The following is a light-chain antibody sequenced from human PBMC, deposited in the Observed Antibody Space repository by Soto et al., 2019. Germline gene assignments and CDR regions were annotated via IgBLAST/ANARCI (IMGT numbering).Light chain of an antibody. CDR2: AAS. CDR3: QQYNNNWPLT. V-gene: IGKV3-15*01. CDR1: QSVSSN. J-gene: IGKJ4*01. Sequence: IVMTQSPATLSVSPLESATLSCRASQSVSSNLAWYQQKSGQAPRLLIYAASTRATGIPARFSGGGSGTEFTLTISSLQSEDFAVYYCQQYNNNWPLTLGGGTKVDIK.